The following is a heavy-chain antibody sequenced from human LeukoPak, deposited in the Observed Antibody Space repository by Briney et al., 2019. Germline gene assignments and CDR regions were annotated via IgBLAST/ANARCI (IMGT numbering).Heavy chain of an antibody. CDR3: ARAYGVSY. V-gene: IGHV4-59*01. D-gene: IGHD4-17*01. J-gene: IGHJ4*02. CDR2: IYYSGST. CDR1: GGSISSYY. Sequence: ASETLSLTCTVSGGSISSYYWSWIRQPPGKGLEWIGHIYYSGSTNYNPSLKSRVTISVDTSKDQFSLKLSSVTAADVAVYYCARAYGVSYRGQGNPVTVSS.